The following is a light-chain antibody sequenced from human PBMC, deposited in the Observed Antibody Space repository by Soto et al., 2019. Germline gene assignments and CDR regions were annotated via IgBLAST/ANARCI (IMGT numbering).Light chain of an antibody. Sequence: DIQMTQSPSTLSASVGDKVTISCRASQSIHTWLAWYQQKPGKAPKLLLYTASDLQSGVPSRFSGSGSGTEFTLTSTSLQPDDFATYYCQHGAFGQGTRVEMK. CDR3: QHGA. CDR1: QSIHTW. J-gene: IGKJ1*01. CDR2: TAS. V-gene: IGKV1-5*03.